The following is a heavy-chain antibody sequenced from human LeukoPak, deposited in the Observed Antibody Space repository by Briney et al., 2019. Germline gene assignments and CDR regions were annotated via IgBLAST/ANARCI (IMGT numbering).Heavy chain of an antibody. Sequence: SETLSLTCTVSGGSISSSSYYWGWIRQPPGKGLEWIGSIYYSGSTYYNPSLKSRVTISVDTSKNQFSLKLSSVTAADTAVYYCAREPVTTARNHGLYYYYYYGMDVWGQGTTVTVSS. J-gene: IGHJ6*02. CDR2: IYYSGST. CDR1: GGSISSSSYY. CDR3: AREPVTTARNHGLYYYYYYGMDV. V-gene: IGHV4-39*02. D-gene: IGHD4-11*01.